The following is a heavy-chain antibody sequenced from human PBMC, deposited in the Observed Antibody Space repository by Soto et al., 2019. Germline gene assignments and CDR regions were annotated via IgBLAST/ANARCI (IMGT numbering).Heavy chain of an antibody. CDR2: ICNNSSYK. CDR3: ASHYDMWSGYLSPVDY. Sequence: GGSLRLSCAASGFTFSSYSMNWVRQAPGKGLEWVSFICNNSSYKYYADSVKGRFTITRDNAKNSLYLEMNSLRDEDTAVYYCASHYDMWSGYLSPVDYWGQGTLVTVSS. J-gene: IGHJ4*02. CDR1: GFTFSSYS. D-gene: IGHD3-3*01. V-gene: IGHV3-21*04.